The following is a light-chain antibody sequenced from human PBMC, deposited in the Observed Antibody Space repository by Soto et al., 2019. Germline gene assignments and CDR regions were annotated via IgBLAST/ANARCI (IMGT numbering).Light chain of an antibody. CDR3: QKYGSSPPIT. V-gene: IGKV3-20*01. CDR1: QSVSSSY. Sequence: EIVLTQSPGPPSFSPGERATLSCRARQSVSSSYLAWYQQKPGQAPTLLIYGASTRATGIPARFSGSGSGTDFTLTISSLEPEDFAVYYCQKYGSSPPITFGQGTRLEIK. J-gene: IGKJ5*01. CDR2: GAS.